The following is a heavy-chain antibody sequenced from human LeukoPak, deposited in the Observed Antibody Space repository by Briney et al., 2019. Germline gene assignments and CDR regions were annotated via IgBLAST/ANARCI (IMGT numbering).Heavy chain of an antibody. D-gene: IGHD3-10*01. CDR1: GYTFTGYY. V-gene: IGHV1-2*02. CDR2: INPNSGGT. Sequence: ASVKVSCKASGYTFTGYYMHWGRQAPGQGLEWMGWINPNSGGTNYAQKFQGRVTMTRDTSISTAYMELSRLRSDDTAVYYCARALYYYGSGSYSRHYYYYGMDVWGQGTTVTVSS. J-gene: IGHJ6*02. CDR3: ARALYYYGSGSYSRHYYYYGMDV.